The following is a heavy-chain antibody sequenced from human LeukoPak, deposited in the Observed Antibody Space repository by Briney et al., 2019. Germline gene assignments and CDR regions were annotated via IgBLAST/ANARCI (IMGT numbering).Heavy chain of an antibody. J-gene: IGHJ3*02. CDR2: INHSGST. CDR3: ARGSRVFAFDI. V-gene: IGHV4-34*01. Sequence: SETLSLTCAVYGGSFSGYYWSWIRQPPGNGLEWIGEINHSGSTNYNPSLKSRVTISVDTSKNQFSLKLSSVTAADTAVYYCARGSRVFAFDIWGQGTMVTVSS. CDR1: GGSFSGYY.